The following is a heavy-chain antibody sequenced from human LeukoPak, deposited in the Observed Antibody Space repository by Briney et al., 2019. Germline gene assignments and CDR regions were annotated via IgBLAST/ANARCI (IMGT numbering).Heavy chain of an antibody. V-gene: IGHV4-30-2*01. J-gene: IGHJ4*02. CDR3: ARGRSSSWYEAVFFDY. CDR1: GGSISSGDYS. CDR2: IYHSGST. D-gene: IGHD6-13*01. Sequence: SETLSLTCAVSGGSISSGDYSWSWIRQPPGKGLERIVYIYHSGSTYYNPSLKSRVIISVDRSKNQFSLRMTSVTAADTAVYYCARGRSSSWYEAVFFDYWGQGTLVIVSS.